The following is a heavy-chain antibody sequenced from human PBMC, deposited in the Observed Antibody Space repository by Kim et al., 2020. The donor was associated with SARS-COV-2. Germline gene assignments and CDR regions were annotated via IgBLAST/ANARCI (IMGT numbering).Heavy chain of an antibody. CDR1: GFTFSTYE. Sequence: GGSLRLSCAASGFTFSTYEMNWVRQAPGKGLEWVSYINAGGTTIQYADSVQGRFTISRDNAKNSLYLQMDSLRAEDTALYYCARDKGRSSALDYWGQATL. J-gene: IGHJ4*02. CDR2: INAGGTTI. D-gene: IGHD6-6*01. V-gene: IGHV3-48*03. CDR3: ARDKGRSSALDY.